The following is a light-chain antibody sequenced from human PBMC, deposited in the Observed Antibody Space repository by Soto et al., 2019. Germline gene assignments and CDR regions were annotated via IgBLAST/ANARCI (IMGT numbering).Light chain of an antibody. J-gene: IGKJ3*01. Sequence: EIVLTQSPATLPLSQGERATLSCRASQSVSSYLAWYQQKPGQAPRLLIYDASNRATGIPARFSGSGSGTDVTLTISSLEPEDFAVYYCQQRSNWPLITFGPGTKVDIK. CDR1: QSVSSY. V-gene: IGKV3-11*01. CDR2: DAS. CDR3: QQRSNWPLIT.